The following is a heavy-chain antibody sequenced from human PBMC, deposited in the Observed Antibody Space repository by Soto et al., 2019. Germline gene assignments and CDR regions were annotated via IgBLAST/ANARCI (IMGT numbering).Heavy chain of an antibody. CDR1: GFTLSNYG. CDR3: ARATYLDY. J-gene: IGHJ4*02. CDR2: IWYEGTTK. Sequence: PGGSLRLSCVASGFTLSNYGMHWVRQAPGKGLEWIALIWYEGTTKYSTDSMKGRFSISRDQSKSTLYLQVNSLRAEDTAVYYCARATYLDYWGQGTLVTVSS. D-gene: IGHD1-1*01. V-gene: IGHV3-33*01.